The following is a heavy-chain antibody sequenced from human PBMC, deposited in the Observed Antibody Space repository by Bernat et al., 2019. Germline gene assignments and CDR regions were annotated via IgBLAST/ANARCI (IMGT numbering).Heavy chain of an antibody. Sequence: EVQLVESGGGLVQPGGSLRLSCAASGFTVSTYAMFWVRQAPGKGLEWVSGISTGSIYIYYPDSVKGRFTISRDNAKNSLYLQMNSLRAEDTAVYYCASDHGGGSFNAFDIWGQGTMVTVSS. J-gene: IGHJ3*02. V-gene: IGHV3-21*01. CDR3: ASDHGGGSFNAFDI. CDR1: GFTVSTYA. CDR2: ISTGSIYI. D-gene: IGHD3-16*01.